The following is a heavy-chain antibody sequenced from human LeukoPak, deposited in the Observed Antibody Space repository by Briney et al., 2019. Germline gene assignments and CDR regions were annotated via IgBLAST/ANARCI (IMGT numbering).Heavy chain of an antibody. J-gene: IGHJ4*02. Sequence: GESLKISCKGSGYSSTTYWIGWVRQMPGKGLEWVGIIYPADSDTRYSPSFQGQVTNSVEKSISTAYLQWSSLKASDTAMYYCARRLYGAKGFDYWGQGTLLTVSS. D-gene: IGHD4-23*01. CDR1: GYSSTTYW. V-gene: IGHV5-51*01. CDR3: ARRLYGAKGFDY. CDR2: IYPADSDT.